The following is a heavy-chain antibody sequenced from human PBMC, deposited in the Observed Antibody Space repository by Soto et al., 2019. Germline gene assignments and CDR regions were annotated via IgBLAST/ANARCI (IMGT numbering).Heavy chain of an antibody. V-gene: IGHV1-18*01. J-gene: IGHJ2*01. D-gene: IGHD2-15*01. CDR3: ARCYCSVGSCYTCWHFDL. CDR1: GYTFNDYG. Sequence: QVQLVQSGAEVKKPGASVRVSCKASGYTFNDYGISWVRQAPEQGLEWMGWIGPYEGVTNHAQTFQGRVTMTVDTSTTTADMELRSLRSDDTALYYCARCYCSVGSCYTCWHFDLWGPGTLVTVTA. CDR2: IGPYEGVT.